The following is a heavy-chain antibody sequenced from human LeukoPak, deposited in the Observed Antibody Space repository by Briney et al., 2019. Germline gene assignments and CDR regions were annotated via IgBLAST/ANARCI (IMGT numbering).Heavy chain of an antibody. CDR2: IYSGGST. Sequence: GGSLRLSCAASGFTVSSNYMSWVRQAPGKGLEWVSVIYSGGSTYYADSVKGRFTISRDNSKNTLYLQMNSLRAEDTAVYYCARDSDYTSISYGMDVWGQGTTVTVSS. V-gene: IGHV3-53*01. D-gene: IGHD4-11*01. CDR3: ARDSDYTSISYGMDV. J-gene: IGHJ6*02. CDR1: GFTVSSNY.